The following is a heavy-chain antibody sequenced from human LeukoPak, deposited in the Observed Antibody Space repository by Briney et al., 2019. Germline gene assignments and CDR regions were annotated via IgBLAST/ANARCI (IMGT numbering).Heavy chain of an antibody. V-gene: IGHV4-30-4*01. D-gene: IGHD1-1*01. J-gene: IGHJ4*02. CDR2: IYYSGST. Sequence: GYIYYSGSTYYNPSLKSRVTISVDTSKNQFSLKLSSVTAADTAVYYCASRNWNSSTLVDYWGQGSLVTVSS. CDR3: ASRNWNSSTLVDY.